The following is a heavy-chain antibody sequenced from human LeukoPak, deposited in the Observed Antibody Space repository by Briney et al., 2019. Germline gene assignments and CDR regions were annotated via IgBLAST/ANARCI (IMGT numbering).Heavy chain of an antibody. CDR1: GFSVSSNY. CDR3: VSHSDPLTNYSFDY. J-gene: IGHJ4*02. D-gene: IGHD3-9*01. V-gene: IGHV3-53*01. Sequence: PGGPLRLSCAASGFSVSSNYMSWVRQAPGKGLEWVSIIYSGGNTYYADSVRGRFTISRDSSKNTLSLQLSSLRADDTAVYYCVSHSDPLTNYSFDYWGQGTLVTVSS. CDR2: IYSGGNT.